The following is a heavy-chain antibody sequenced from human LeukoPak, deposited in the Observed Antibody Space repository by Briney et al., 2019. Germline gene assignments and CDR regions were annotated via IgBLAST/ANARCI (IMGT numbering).Heavy chain of an antibody. J-gene: IGHJ4*02. D-gene: IGHD3-3*01. CDR1: GFTFSNAW. Sequence: GGSLRLSCLGSGFTFSNAWVSWVRLTPEKGLEWLGRVKSETDGGTIDHAAPVKGRFNISRDDSSNTVFLQMSSLKIDDTAVYYCTVDRLFFQFWGQGSLVTVSS. V-gene: IGHV3-15*01. CDR2: VKSETDGGTI. CDR3: TVDRLFFQF.